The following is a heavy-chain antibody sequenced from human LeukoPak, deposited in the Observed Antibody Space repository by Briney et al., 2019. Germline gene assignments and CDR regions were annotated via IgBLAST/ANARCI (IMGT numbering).Heavy chain of an antibody. Sequence: SETLSLTCTVSGGSISSGSYYWSWIRQPAGKGLEWIGRIYLPGSTNYNPSLKSRVTISVDTSKNQFSLKLSSVTAADTAMYYCARAIWFGEGHDYWGQGTLVTVSS. J-gene: IGHJ4*02. CDR1: GGSISSGSYY. V-gene: IGHV4-61*02. CDR2: IYLPGST. D-gene: IGHD3-10*01. CDR3: ARAIWFGEGHDY.